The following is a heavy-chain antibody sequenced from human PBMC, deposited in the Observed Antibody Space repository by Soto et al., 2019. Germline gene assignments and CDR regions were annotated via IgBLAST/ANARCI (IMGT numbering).Heavy chain of an antibody. CDR2: IFYSGSF. D-gene: IGHD3-10*01. V-gene: IGHV4-39*01. J-gene: IGHJ5*02. Sequence: SETLSLTCTVSGGSISSGTSYWSWIRQRPGKGLEWIGYIFYSGSFYYTPSLRGRVTISVDTSKNQFSLKLSSVTAADTAVYYCARAPMVRGVINWFDPWGQGTLVTVSS. CDR1: GGSISSGTSY. CDR3: ARAPMVRGVINWFDP.